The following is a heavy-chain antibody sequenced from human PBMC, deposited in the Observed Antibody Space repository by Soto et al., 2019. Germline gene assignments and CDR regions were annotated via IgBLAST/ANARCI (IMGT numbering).Heavy chain of an antibody. CDR1: GYTFTGYY. V-gene: IGHV1-2*04. J-gene: IGHJ6*02. D-gene: IGHD3-3*01. CDR2: INPNSGGT. Sequence: ASVKVSCKASGYTFTGYYMHWVRQAPGQGLEWMGWINPNSGGTNYAQKFQGWVTMTRDTSISTAYMELSRLRSDDTAVYYCARDLGIKIFGGPRGMAVWGQGTTVTVSS. CDR3: ARDLGIKIFGGPRGMAV.